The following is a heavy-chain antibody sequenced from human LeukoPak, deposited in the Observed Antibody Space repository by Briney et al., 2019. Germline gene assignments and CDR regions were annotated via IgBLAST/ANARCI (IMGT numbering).Heavy chain of an antibody. D-gene: IGHD2-2*01. CDR2: IRSDGSTT. CDR3: ARDRGYCSSTSCYAVGWFDP. Sequence: GGSLRLSCAASGFTFSSYWMHWVRQAPGKGLVWVSRIRSDGSTTSYADSVKGRFTISRDNAKNTLHLQMNSLRAEDTAMYYCARDRGYCSSTSCYAVGWFDPWGQGTLVTVSS. V-gene: IGHV3-74*01. CDR1: GFTFSSYW. J-gene: IGHJ5*02.